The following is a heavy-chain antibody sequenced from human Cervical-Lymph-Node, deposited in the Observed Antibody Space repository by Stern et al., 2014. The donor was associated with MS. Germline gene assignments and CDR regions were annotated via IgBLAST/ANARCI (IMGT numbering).Heavy chain of an antibody. J-gene: IGHJ6*02. Sequence: EVQLVESGAEVKKPGESLRISCKGSGYTFSNYWIGWVRQMPGKGLEGIGSIFPGDSDARSSPSFQVQITMSADKSSNTAFLQWNSLKASDTAMYYCARRKYSSSYYYYFGMDVWGQGTTVTVSS. D-gene: IGHD6-13*01. CDR1: GYTFSNYW. V-gene: IGHV5-51*03. CDR2: IFPGDSDA. CDR3: ARRKYSSSYYYYFGMDV.